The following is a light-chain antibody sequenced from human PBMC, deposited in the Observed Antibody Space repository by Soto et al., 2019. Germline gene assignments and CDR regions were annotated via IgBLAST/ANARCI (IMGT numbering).Light chain of an antibody. CDR1: QSVSSN. CDR3: QQYGSSPRT. CDR2: GAS. V-gene: IGKV3-20*01. J-gene: IGKJ1*01. Sequence: IMVKKSPATLSVSPGERATLSCRASQSVSSNLAWYQQKPGQAPRLLIYGASTRATGIPARFSGSGSGTDFTLTISRLEPEDFAVYYCQQYGSSPRTFGQGTKADIK.